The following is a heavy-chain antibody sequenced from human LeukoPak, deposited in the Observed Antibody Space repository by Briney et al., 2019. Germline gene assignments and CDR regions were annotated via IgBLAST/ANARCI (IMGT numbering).Heavy chain of an antibody. CDR2: IDHSGST. J-gene: IGHJ4*02. D-gene: IGHD1-7*01. CDR3: ARLQTGTTDNYLDY. V-gene: IGHV4-34*01. Sequence: SETLSLTCAVYGGSFSGYHWSWIRQPPGKGLEWVGEIDHSGSTTYNPSLKSRVTISIDTSKTHFSLKLSSVTAADTAAYYCARLQTGTTDNYLDYWGQGTLVTVSS. CDR1: GGSFSGYH.